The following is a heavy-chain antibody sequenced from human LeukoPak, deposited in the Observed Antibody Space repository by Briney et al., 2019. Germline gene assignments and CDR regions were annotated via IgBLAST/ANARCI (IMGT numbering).Heavy chain of an antibody. CDR2: IYYSGST. Sequence: KPSEILSLTCTVSGGSISSGDYYWSWIRQPPGKGLEWIGYIYYSGSTYYNPSLKSRVTISVDTSKTQFSLKLSSVTAADTAVYYCARGNIVVVPAAIFFDYWGQGTMVTVSS. CDR1: GGSISSGDYY. CDR3: ARGNIVVVPAAIFFDY. V-gene: IGHV4-30-4*01. D-gene: IGHD2-2*01. J-gene: IGHJ4*02.